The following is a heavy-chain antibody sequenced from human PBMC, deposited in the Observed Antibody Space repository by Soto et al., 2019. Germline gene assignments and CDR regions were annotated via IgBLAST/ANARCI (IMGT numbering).Heavy chain of an antibody. CDR1: GGSISSYY. CDR2: IYYSGST. CDR3: ARANGGYDSSGYYYRCAFDI. V-gene: IGHV4-59*01. J-gene: IGHJ3*02. D-gene: IGHD3-22*01. Sequence: SETLSLTCTVSGGSISSYYWSWIRQPPGKGLERIGYIYYSGSTNYNPSLKSRVTISVDTSKNQFSLKLSSVTAADTAVYYCARANGGYDSSGYYYRCAFDIWGQGTMVTVSS.